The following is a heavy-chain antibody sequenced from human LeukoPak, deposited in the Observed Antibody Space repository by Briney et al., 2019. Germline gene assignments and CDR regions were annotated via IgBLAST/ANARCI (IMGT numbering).Heavy chain of an antibody. CDR1: GFTFSSYW. CDR2: IKQDGSEK. J-gene: IGHJ4*02. CDR3: GRNSAAGKGLVSY. D-gene: IGHD6-13*01. V-gene: IGHV3-7*01. Sequence: GGSLRLSCVASGFTFSSYWMSWVRQAPGKGLEWVANIKQDGSEKYYVDSVKGRFTISRDNAKNSLYLQMNSLRAEDTAVYYCGRNSAAGKGLVSYWGQGTLVTVSS.